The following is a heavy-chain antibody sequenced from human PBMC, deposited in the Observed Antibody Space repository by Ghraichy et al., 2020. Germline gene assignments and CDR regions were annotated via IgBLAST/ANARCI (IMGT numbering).Heavy chain of an antibody. CDR2: IYHSGAT. Sequence: SETLSLTCAVSGGSITSGSFSWSWIRQPPGKGLEWIGYIYHSGATHYNPSLKSRVTISLDDSKNQFSLRLNSVTAADTAVYYCARAPYDDDGFYDDGFDIWGQGTVFTVSS. CDR1: GGSITSGSFS. J-gene: IGHJ3*02. CDR3: ARAPYDDDGFYDDGFDI. V-gene: IGHV4-30-2*01. D-gene: IGHD3-22*01.